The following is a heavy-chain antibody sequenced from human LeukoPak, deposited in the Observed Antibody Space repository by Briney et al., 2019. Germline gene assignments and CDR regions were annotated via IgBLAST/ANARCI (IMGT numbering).Heavy chain of an antibody. CDR1: GGSISTYY. V-gene: IGHV4-59*01. CDR2: MYYSGST. J-gene: IGHJ4*02. CDR3: ARTPATTWTNHFDY. D-gene: IGHD4-17*01. Sequence: SETLSLTCTVSGGSISTYYWNWIRQSPGKGLEWIGYMYYSGSTNYNPFLKSRVTISVDTSKNESSLKLSSETAADTAVYYCARTPATTWTNHFDYWGQGTLVTVSS.